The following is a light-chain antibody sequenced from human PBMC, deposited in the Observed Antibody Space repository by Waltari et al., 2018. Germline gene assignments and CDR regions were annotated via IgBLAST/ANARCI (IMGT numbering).Light chain of an antibody. J-gene: IGLJ2*01. CDR1: TRAFGNYKL. V-gene: IGLV2-23*02. CDR3: CSYGGGTTFVV. CDR2: EVS. Sequence: QSALTQPASVSGSPGQSITISCTGTTRAFGNYKLVSWYQQHPGKVPKLMIYEVSERPSGVSNRFSGSKSGNTASLTISGLQAEDEADYYCCSYGGGTTFVVFGGGTKLTVL.